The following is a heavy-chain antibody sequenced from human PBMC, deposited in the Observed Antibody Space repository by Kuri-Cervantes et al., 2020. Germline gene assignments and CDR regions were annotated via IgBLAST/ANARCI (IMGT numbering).Heavy chain of an antibody. V-gene: IGHV3-30*18. Sequence: GGSLRLSCAASGFTFSSYGMHWVRQAPGKGLEWVAVISYDGSNKYYADSVKGRFTIPRDNSKNTLYLQMNSLRAEDTAVYYCAKENTGIAVAGNNWFDPWGQGTLVTVSS. CDR2: ISYDGSNK. J-gene: IGHJ5*02. D-gene: IGHD6-19*01. CDR3: AKENTGIAVAGNNWFDP. CDR1: GFTFSSYG.